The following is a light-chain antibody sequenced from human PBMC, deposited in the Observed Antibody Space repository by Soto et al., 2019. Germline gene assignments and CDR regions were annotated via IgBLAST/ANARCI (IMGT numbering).Light chain of an antibody. J-gene: IGKJ2*01. Sequence: DIQMTQSPATLSASVGDRVTITCRASQSISSYLNWYQQKPGKAPKLLIYAASSLPSGVPSRFSGSGSGTDFTLTISSLQPEDFATYYCQPSYSTPLTFSKGTKLELK. V-gene: IGKV1-39*01. CDR3: QPSYSTPLT. CDR1: QSISSY. CDR2: AAS.